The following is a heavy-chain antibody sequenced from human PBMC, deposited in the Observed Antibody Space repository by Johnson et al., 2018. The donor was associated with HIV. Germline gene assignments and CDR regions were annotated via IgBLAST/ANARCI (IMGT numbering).Heavy chain of an antibody. D-gene: IGHD1-26*01. CDR2: ISYDGSNK. CDR3: AKPQVTWDDAFDI. Sequence: QVQLVESGGGVVQPGRSLRLSCAASGFTFSSYAMHWVRQAPGKGLEWVAVISYDGSNKYYADSVKGRFTISRDNSKNTLYLQMNSLRAEDTAVYYCAKPQVTWDDAFDIWGQGTMVTVSS. J-gene: IGHJ3*02. V-gene: IGHV3-30-3*02. CDR1: GFTFSSYA.